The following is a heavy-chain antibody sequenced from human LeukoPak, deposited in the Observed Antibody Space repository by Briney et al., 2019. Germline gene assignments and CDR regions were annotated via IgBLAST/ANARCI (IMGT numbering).Heavy chain of an antibody. V-gene: IGHV3-73*01. CDR3: ASYDYGDYLVFDY. D-gene: IGHD4-17*01. Sequence: GGSLKLSCVASGFTFSGSAMHWVRQASGKGLEWVGRIRSKTNSYATAYAASVKGSFTISRDDSKNTAYLQMNSLKTEDTAVYYCASYDYGDYLVFDYWGQGILVTVSS. CDR2: IRSKTNSYAT. CDR1: GFTFSGSA. J-gene: IGHJ4*02.